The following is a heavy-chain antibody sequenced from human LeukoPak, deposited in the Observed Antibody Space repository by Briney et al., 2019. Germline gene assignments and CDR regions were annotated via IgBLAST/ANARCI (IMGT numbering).Heavy chain of an antibody. CDR3: ARDILLSYYFDY. V-gene: IGHV3-30-3*01. CDR2: ISYDGSNK. Sequence: GGSLRLSCAASGFTFSSYAMHWVRQAPGKGLEWVAVISYDGSNKYYADSVKGRFTISRDNSKNTLYLQMNSLRAEDTAAYYCARDILLSYYFDYWGQGTLVTVSS. J-gene: IGHJ4*02. CDR1: GFTFSSYA. D-gene: IGHD2/OR15-2a*01.